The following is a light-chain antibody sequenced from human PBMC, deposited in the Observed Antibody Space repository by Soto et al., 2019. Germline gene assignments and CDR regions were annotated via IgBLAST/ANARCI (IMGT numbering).Light chain of an antibody. J-gene: IGKJ4*01. Sequence: DIQMTQSPSSLSASIGDRVTITCRASQDISHYLAWFQQKPGEAPKSLIYAGSSLQSGVPSRFSGSGSGTDFTLTSTSLQPEDFATYYCQHYNSYPVSFGGGTKVEIK. V-gene: IGKV1-16*01. CDR3: QHYNSYPVS. CDR2: AGS. CDR1: QDISHY.